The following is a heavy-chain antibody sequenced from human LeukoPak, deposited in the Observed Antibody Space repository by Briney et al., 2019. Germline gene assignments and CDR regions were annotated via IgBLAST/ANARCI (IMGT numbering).Heavy chain of an antibody. V-gene: IGHV3-7*01. J-gene: IGHJ4*02. D-gene: IGHD6-13*01. CDR2: IRYDGSEK. CDR1: GFTFNNYW. CDR3: ARDAGIAAAGSVLDY. Sequence: GGSLRLSCEASGFTFNNYWMSWVRQAPGKGLEWVANIRYDGSEKYYVDSVKGRFTVSRDNAKNSLYLQMNSLRAEDTAVYYCARDAGIAAAGSVLDYWGQGTLVTVSS.